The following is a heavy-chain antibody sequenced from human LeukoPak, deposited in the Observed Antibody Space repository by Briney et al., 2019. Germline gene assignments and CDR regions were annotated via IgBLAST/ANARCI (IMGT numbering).Heavy chain of an antibody. CDR2: ISGSGGST. Sequence: KPGGSLRLSCAASGFTFSSYAMNWVRQAPGKGLEWVSAISGSGGSTYYADSVKGRFTISRDNSKNTLYLQMNSLRAEDTAVYYCATPPTYYDFWSGYPPVDYWGQGTLVTVSS. CDR3: ATPPTYYDFWSGYPPVDY. CDR1: GFTFSSYA. J-gene: IGHJ4*02. V-gene: IGHV3-23*01. D-gene: IGHD3-3*01.